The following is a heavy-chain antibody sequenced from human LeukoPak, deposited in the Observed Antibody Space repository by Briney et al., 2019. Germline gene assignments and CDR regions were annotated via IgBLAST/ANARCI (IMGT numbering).Heavy chain of an antibody. CDR1: GFTFSTYW. CDR3: ARENVLLWFGELFTNWFDP. D-gene: IGHD3-10*01. CDR2: INQDGSGR. J-gene: IGHJ5*02. V-gene: IGHV3-7*01. Sequence: PGGSLRLSCVASGFTFSTYWMSWVRQAPGKGLEWVANINQDGSGRYHVDSVKGRITISRDNAKNSLYLQMNSLRAEDTAVYYCARENVLLWFGELFTNWFDPWGQGTLVTVSS.